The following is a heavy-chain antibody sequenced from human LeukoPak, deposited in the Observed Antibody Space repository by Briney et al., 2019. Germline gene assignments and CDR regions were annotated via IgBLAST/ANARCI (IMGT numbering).Heavy chain of an antibody. CDR3: ARDGYSGSDAL. V-gene: IGHV4-61*01. CDR1: GGSISSGSYY. Sequence: PSETLSLTCTVSGGSISSGSYYWTWIRQPPGKGLEWIGYIYHSGSTNYNPSLKSRVTISVDTSQNQFSLKLSSVTAADTAVYYCARDGYSGSDALWGQGTLVTVSS. D-gene: IGHD5-12*01. CDR2: IYHSGST. J-gene: IGHJ4*02.